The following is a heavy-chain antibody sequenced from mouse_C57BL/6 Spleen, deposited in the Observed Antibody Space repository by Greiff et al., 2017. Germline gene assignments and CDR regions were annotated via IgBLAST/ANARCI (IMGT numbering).Heavy chain of an antibody. D-gene: IGHD2-14*01. CDR2: IDPSDSYT. CDR3: ASGYC. V-gene: IGHV1-50*01. J-gene: IGHJ3*01. Sequence: QVQLKQSGAELVKPGASVKLSCKASGYTFTSYWMQWVKQRPGQGLEWIGEIDPSDSYTNYNQKFKGKATLTVDTSSSTAYMQLSSLTSEDSAVYYWASGYCWGQGTLVTVSA. CDR1: GYTFTSYW.